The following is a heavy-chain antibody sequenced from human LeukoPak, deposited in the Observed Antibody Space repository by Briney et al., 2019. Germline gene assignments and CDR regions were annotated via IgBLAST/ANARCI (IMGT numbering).Heavy chain of an antibody. CDR3: ARLVVPVTYYFDY. D-gene: IGHD2-2*01. CDR2: IYPGDSDT. CDR1: GYSFTSYW. J-gene: IGHJ4*02. Sequence: GESLTISCKGSGYSFTSYWIGWVRQMPGKGLEWLGIIYPGDSDTRYSPSFQGQVTISADKSISTAYLQWSSLKASDTAMYYCARLVVPVTYYFDYWGQGTLVTVSS. V-gene: IGHV5-51*01.